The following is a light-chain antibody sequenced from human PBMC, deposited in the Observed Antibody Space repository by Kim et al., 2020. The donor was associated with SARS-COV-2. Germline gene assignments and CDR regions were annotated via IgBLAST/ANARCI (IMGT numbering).Light chain of an antibody. CDR3: SSHTTSSTYV. J-gene: IGLJ1*01. Sequence: GQSLPLSCDGTSSEVGYYNSVSWYQQQPGRTPKLIIYDVSERASGVSNRFSGSQTGNTASLTISGLRADDEADYYCSSHTTSSTYVFGAGTKVTVL. CDR1: SSEVGYYNS. CDR2: DVS. V-gene: IGLV2-14*03.